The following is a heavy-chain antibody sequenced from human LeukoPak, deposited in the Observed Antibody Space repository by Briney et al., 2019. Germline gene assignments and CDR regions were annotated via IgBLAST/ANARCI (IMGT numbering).Heavy chain of an antibody. V-gene: IGHV3-30*03. Sequence: GWSLRLSLVGCGLMYSSHLRSWVRQAAGKGLEWVAGISYDGSNKYYADSVKGRFTISRDNSKNTLYLQMNSLRAEDTAVYYCARPRLTGMQLSTRVLDYWGQGTLVTVSS. D-gene: IGHD5-18*01. CDR3: ARPRLTGMQLSTRVLDY. J-gene: IGHJ4*02. CDR2: ISYDGSNK. CDR1: GLMYSSHL.